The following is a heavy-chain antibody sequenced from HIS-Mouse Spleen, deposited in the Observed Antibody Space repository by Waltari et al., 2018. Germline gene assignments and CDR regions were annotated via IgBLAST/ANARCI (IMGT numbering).Heavy chain of an antibody. V-gene: IGHV4-39*07. CDR3: AREIPYSSSWYDWYFDL. D-gene: IGHD6-13*01. CDR2: IYYRAST. Sequence: QLQLQESGPGLVKPSETLSLTCTVSGGSISSSSYYWGWIRQPPGKGLEWIGSIYYRASTYDHPSLKSRVTISVDTSKNQFSLKLSSVTAADTAVYYCAREIPYSSSWYDWYFDLWGRGTLVTVSS. CDR1: GGSISSSSYY. J-gene: IGHJ2*01.